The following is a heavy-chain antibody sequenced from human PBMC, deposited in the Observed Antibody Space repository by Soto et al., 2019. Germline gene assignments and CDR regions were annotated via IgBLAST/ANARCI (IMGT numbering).Heavy chain of an antibody. CDR1: GFSLITSGMR. Sequence: GSGPTLVNPTQTLTLTCTFSGFSLITSGMRVSCIRQPPGKSLEWLARIDWDDDKFYSTSLKTRLTISKDTSKNQVVLTMTNMDPVDTATYYCARELGFWSGYYIDYYGMDVWGQGTTVTVSS. D-gene: IGHD3-3*01. V-gene: IGHV2-70*04. J-gene: IGHJ6*02. CDR3: ARELGFWSGYYIDYYGMDV. CDR2: IDWDDDK.